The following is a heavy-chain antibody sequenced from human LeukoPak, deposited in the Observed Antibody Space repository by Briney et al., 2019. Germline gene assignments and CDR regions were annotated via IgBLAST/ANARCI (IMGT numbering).Heavy chain of an antibody. V-gene: IGHV1-46*01. CDR3: ARVGISAATADY. Sequence: ASVKVSCKASGYTFTSYYMHWVRQAPGQGPEWMGIINPRGGSTDYAQKFQGRVTMTSDTSTSTVYMELNSLTSDDTAVYFCARVGISAATADYWGQGTLVTVSS. J-gene: IGHJ4*02. CDR2: INPRGGST. D-gene: IGHD6-25*01. CDR1: GYTFTSYY.